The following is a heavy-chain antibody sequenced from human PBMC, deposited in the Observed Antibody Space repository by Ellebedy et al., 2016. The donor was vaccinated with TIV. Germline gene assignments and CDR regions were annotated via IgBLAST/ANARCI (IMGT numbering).Heavy chain of an antibody. D-gene: IGHD2-2*01. J-gene: IGHJ6*02. CDR1: GGTFSSYA. CDR2: IIPIFGTA. Sequence: SVKVSXXASGGTFSSYAISWVRQAPGQGLEWMGGIIPIFGTANYAQKFQGRVTITADESTSTAYMELSSLRSEDTAVYYCARAPSVPAAIVYYYYGMDVWGQGTTVTVSS. CDR3: ARAPSVPAAIVYYYYGMDV. V-gene: IGHV1-69*13.